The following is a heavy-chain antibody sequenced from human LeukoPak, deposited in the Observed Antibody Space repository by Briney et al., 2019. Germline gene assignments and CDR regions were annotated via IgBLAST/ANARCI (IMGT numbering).Heavy chain of an antibody. CDR3: ARNLHFRGTRSLDY. CDR2: INHSGRT. J-gene: IGHJ4*02. CDR1: GGSFSGYY. D-gene: IGHD2-2*01. V-gene: IGHV4-34*01. Sequence: SETLSLTCAVYGGSFSGYYWSWIRQPPGKGLEWIGEINHSGRTNYNPSLKSRVTISVDTSKNQFSLKLSSVTAADTAVYYCARNLHFRGTRSLDYWGQGTLVTVSS.